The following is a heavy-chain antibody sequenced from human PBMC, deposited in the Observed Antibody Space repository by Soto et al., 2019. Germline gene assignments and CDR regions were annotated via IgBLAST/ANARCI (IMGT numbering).Heavy chain of an antibody. D-gene: IGHD1-1*01. Sequence: QVQLQQWGAGLLKPSETLSLTCAVYGGSISSSTNYYWSWIRQPPGKGLEWIGEMSHSGGAHFNPSLRRRVTISVDTSRNQFSLEMTSVTAADTALYYCVRVERGTETTVVDAFDIWGPGTMVTVSS. CDR2: MSHSGGA. CDR3: VRVERGTETTVVDAFDI. V-gene: IGHV4-34*01. J-gene: IGHJ3*02. CDR1: GGSISSSTNYY.